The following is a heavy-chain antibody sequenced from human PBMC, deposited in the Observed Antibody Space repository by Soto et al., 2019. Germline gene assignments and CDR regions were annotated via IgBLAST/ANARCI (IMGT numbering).Heavy chain of an antibody. CDR3: ARHDYFRAVTTRFDY. J-gene: IGHJ4*02. CDR2: IYHSGCI. V-gene: IGHV4-59*08. Sequence: PSETLSLTCTVSSAPITKYYWGWVRQAPGRGLEWIGFIYHSGCISYSPSLKSRVTMSVDPSKNQFSLKLSSVTAADTAVYYCARHDYFRAVTTRFDYWGQGTLVTVSS. D-gene: IGHD4-4*01. CDR1: SAPITKYY.